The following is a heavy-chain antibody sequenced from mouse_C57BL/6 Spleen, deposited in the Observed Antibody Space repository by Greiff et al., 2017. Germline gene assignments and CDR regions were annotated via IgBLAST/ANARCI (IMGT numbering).Heavy chain of an antibody. D-gene: IGHD1-1*01. J-gene: IGHJ4*01. Sequence: QVQLKQPGAELVKPGASVKLSCKASGYTFTSYWMHWVKQRPGQGLEWIGMIHPNSGSTNYNEKFKSKATLTVDKSSSTAYMQLSSLTSEDSAVYYCARPAVARDYAMDYWGQGTSVTVSS. CDR2: IHPNSGST. CDR3: ARPAVARDYAMDY. V-gene: IGHV1-64*01. CDR1: GYTFTSYW.